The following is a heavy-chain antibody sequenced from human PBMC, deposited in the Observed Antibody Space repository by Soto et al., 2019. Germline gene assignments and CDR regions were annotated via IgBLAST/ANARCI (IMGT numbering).Heavy chain of an antibody. V-gene: IGHV4-59*08. Sequence: LETLSLTCTVSGGSISSYYWSWIRQPPGKGLEWIGYIYYSGSTNYNPSLKSRVTISVDTSKNQFSLKLSSVTAADTAVYYCARKYRMNWFDPWGQGTLVTVSS. CDR1: GGSISSYY. D-gene: IGHD6-6*01. CDR2: IYYSGST. J-gene: IGHJ5*02. CDR3: ARKYRMNWFDP.